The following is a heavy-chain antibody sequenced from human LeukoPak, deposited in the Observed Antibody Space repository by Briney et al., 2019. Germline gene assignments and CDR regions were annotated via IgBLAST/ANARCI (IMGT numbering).Heavy chain of an antibody. V-gene: IGHV4-4*07. CDR2: IYHSGST. CDR1: GGSISSYY. D-gene: IGHD3-9*01. J-gene: IGHJ4*02. Sequence: PSETLSLTCTVSGGSISSYYWSWIRQPAGKGLEWIGRIYHSGSTNYSPSLKSRVTMPVDTSKNQFSLKLSSVTAADPAVYYCARDSVDCLLGIFDYWGQGTLVTVSS. CDR3: ARDSVDCLLGIFDY.